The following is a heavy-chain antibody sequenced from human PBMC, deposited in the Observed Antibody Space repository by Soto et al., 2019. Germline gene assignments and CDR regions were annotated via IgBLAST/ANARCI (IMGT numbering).Heavy chain of an antibody. J-gene: IGHJ4*02. D-gene: IGHD3-22*01. V-gene: IGHV4-34*01. CDR2: INHSGST. CDR3: ARRSYDSRRAFDY. Sequence: PSETLSLTCAVYGGSFSGYYWSWIRQPPGKGLEWIGEINHSGSTNYNPSLKSRVTISVDTSKNQFSLKLSSVTAAYTAVYYCARRSYDSRRAFDYWGQGTLVTVSS. CDR1: GGSFSGYY.